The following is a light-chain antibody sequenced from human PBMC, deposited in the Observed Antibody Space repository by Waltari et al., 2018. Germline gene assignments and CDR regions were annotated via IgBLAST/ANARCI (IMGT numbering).Light chain of an antibody. J-gene: IGKJ4*01. V-gene: IGKV2-24*01. Sequence: DIVMTEIPRPSPVTLEKAAPSCCRSSQGLVHSDGNTYLSWYQQRPGQPPRLLIYKISNRFSGVPDRFSGSGAGTEFTLKISRVEAEDVGVYFFLQATQFPLTFGGGTKLEIK. CDR2: KIS. CDR3: LQATQFPLT. CDR1: QGLVHSDGNTY.